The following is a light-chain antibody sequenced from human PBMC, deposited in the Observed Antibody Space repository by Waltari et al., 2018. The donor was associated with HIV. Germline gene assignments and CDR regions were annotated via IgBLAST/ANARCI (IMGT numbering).Light chain of an antibody. Sequence: QSALTQHASVSWSPGQSIPISCPRTSSAVATYTLVSWYQQHPGKAPKMMIYEVSKRTSGVSDRFSGSKSGDTAFLTISGLQAEDEADYYCCSYVSNVIFGGGTKLTVL. J-gene: IGLJ2*01. CDR3: CSYVSNVI. V-gene: IGLV2-23*02. CDR2: EVS. CDR1: SSAVATYTL.